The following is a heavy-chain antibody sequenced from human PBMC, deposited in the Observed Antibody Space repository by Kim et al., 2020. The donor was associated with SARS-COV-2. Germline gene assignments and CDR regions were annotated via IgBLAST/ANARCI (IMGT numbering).Heavy chain of an antibody. CDR2: ISSSGSTI. Sequence: GGSLRLFCAASGFTFSSYEMNWVRQAPGKGLEWVSYISSSGSTIYYADSVKGRFTISRDNAKNSLYLQMNSLRAEDTAVYYCARTRWYGYCSGGSCYRDPRYFDYWGQGTLVTVSS. J-gene: IGHJ4*02. CDR1: GFTFSSYE. D-gene: IGHD2-15*01. V-gene: IGHV3-48*03. CDR3: ARTRWYGYCSGGSCYRDPRYFDY.